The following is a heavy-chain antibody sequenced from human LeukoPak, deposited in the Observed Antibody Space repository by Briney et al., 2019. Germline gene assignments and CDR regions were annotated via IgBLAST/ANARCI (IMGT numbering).Heavy chain of an antibody. D-gene: IGHD3-10*01. CDR1: GGSISSDDDY. V-gene: IGHV4-30-4*08. CDR3: ARGARITLIGEVFDP. CDR2: IYHSGST. J-gene: IGHJ5*02. Sequence: SSETLSLTCTVSGGSISSDDDYWSWIRQPPGKGLEWIGYIYHSGSTYSNPSLKSRVSISVDTSKNQFSLKLTSVTAADTAVYFCARGARITLIGEVFDPWGQGTLVTVSS.